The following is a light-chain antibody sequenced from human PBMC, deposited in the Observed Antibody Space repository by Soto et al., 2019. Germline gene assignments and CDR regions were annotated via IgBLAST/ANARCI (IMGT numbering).Light chain of an antibody. CDR3: SSYAASNNFYFV. CDR2: EVT. Sequence: QSALTQPPSAYGSPGQSVTISCTGTSSDVGGYNYVSWYQQYPGRAPKLMIYEVTKRPSGVPDRFSGSKSGNTAYLTVSGLQAEDEADYYCSSYAASNNFYFVLRGSTKLTVL. V-gene: IGLV2-8*01. CDR1: SSDVGGYNY. J-gene: IGLJ3*02.